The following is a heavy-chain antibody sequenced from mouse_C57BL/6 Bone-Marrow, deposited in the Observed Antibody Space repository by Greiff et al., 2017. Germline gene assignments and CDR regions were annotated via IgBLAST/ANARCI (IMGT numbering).Heavy chain of an antibody. J-gene: IGHJ2*01. Sequence: VQLQQSGAELVRPGASVKLSCTASGFNIKDDYMHWVKQRPEQGLEWIGWIDPENGDTEYASKFQGKATRTADTSSNTAYLQLSSLTSEDTAVYYCTFYSNYAFDYWGQGTTLTVSS. D-gene: IGHD2-5*01. V-gene: IGHV14-4*01. CDR3: TFYSNYAFDY. CDR2: IDPENGDT. CDR1: GFNIKDDY.